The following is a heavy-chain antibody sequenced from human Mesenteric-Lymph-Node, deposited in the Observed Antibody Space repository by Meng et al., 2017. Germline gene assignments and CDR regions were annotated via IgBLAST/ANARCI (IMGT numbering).Heavy chain of an antibody. V-gene: IGHV4-59*01. CDR1: GGSISSYY. J-gene: IGHJ5*02. Sequence: SETLSLTCTVSGGSISSYYWSWIRQPPGKGLEWIGYIYYSGSTNYNPSLKSRVTISVDTSKNQFSLKLSSVTAADTAVYYGAGYYGDYAEWWFDHWGQGTLVTVSS. CDR3: AGYYGDYAEWWFDH. D-gene: IGHD4-17*01. CDR2: IYYSGST.